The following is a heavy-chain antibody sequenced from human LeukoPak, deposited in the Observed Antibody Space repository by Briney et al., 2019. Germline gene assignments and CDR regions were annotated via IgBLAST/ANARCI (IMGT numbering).Heavy chain of an antibody. Sequence: ASVKVSCKTSGYTFTTYAIHWVRQAPGQRLEWMGLINADDGNTRYSQRFQGRVTITRDTSANTAYMELSNLRSEDTAVYYCARSSGDYFFDYWGQGTLVTVSS. CDR1: GYTFTTYA. J-gene: IGHJ4*02. D-gene: IGHD4-17*01. V-gene: IGHV1-3*01. CDR2: INADDGNT. CDR3: ARSSGDYFFDY.